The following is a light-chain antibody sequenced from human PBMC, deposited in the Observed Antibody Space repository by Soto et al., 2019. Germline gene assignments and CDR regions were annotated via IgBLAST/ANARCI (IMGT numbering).Light chain of an antibody. CDR1: QDIRNY. CDR2: DAS. Sequence: DVQVTQSPSSLSASVGDRVTITCQANQDIRNYLNWYQHKAGQAPQLLIYDASSLETGVPSRFSGSGSGTHFTLTIASLQPEDTATYYCQQYDKSPWTFGQGTKVEIK. CDR3: QQYDKSPWT. J-gene: IGKJ1*01. V-gene: IGKV1-33*01.